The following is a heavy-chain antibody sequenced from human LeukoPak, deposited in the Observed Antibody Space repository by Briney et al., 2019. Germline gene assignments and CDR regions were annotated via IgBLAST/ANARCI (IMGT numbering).Heavy chain of an antibody. D-gene: IGHD6-13*01. J-gene: IGHJ4*02. Sequence: GGSLRLSCAASGFTFSSYTMNWVRQAPGKGLEWVSYINSGSSTIYYADSVKGRFTISRDNAKNSLYLQMNSLRAEDTAVYYCAKKGIAAAETPYWGQGTLVTVSS. CDR1: GFTFSSYT. CDR2: INSGSSTI. V-gene: IGHV3-48*01. CDR3: AKKGIAAAETPY.